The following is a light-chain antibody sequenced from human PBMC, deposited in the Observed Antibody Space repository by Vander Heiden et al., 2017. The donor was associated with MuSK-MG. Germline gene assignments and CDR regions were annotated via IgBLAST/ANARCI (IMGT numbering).Light chain of an antibody. Sequence: AMTQSPAPLSVSPGERAPLSCRASQSISINLAWYQQKPGQAPRLLIYGASTRATGSPARFSCSGSGTEFTLTISSLQSEDFAVYYCQHDNNGAETFGPGTKVEIK. CDR2: GAS. V-gene: IGKV3-15*01. J-gene: IGKJ1*01. CDR3: QHDNNGAET. CDR1: QSISIN.